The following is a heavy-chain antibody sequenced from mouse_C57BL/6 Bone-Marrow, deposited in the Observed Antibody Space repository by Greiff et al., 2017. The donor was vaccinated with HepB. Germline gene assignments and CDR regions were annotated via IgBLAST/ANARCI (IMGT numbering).Heavy chain of an antibody. Sequence: EVHLVESGGGLVKPGASLKLSCAASGFTFSDYGMHWVRQAPEKGLEWVAYISSGSSTIYYADTVKGRFTIARDNAKNTLFLQMSSLRSEDTAMYYGARNLGDCSDCWGQGTTLTVSS. V-gene: IGHV5-17*01. D-gene: IGHD6-1*01. CDR2: ISSGSSTI. CDR3: ARNLGDCSDC. J-gene: IGHJ2*01. CDR1: GFTFSDYG.